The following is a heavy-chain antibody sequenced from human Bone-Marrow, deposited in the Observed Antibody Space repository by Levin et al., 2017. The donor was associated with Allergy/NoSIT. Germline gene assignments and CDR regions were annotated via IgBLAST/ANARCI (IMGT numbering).Heavy chain of an antibody. CDR1: GGSISSYY. J-gene: IGHJ3*02. Sequence: GSLRLSCTVSGGSISSYYWSWIRQPPGKGLEWIGYIYYSGSTNYNPSLKSRVTISVDTSKNQFSLKLSSVTAADTAVYYCARGRGYCSGGSCFSDAFDSWGQGTMVTVSS. D-gene: IGHD2-15*01. V-gene: IGHV4-59*01. CDR3: ARGRGYCSGGSCFSDAFDS. CDR2: IYYSGST.